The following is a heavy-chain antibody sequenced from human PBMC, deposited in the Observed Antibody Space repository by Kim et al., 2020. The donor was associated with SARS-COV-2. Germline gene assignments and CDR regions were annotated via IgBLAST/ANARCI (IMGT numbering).Heavy chain of an antibody. J-gene: IGHJ4*02. CDR3: AGDGGVSGLFDY. Sequence: ESVKGRFTVSRDSAENEVYLQRGSLRVEDTAIYYCAGDGGVSGLFDYWGQGTLVTVSS. V-gene: IGHV3-48*03. D-gene: IGHD3-16*01.